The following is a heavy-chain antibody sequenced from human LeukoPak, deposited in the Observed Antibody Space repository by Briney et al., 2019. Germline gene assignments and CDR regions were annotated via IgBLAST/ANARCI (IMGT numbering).Heavy chain of an antibody. J-gene: IGHJ5*02. Sequence: SETLSLTCNVSGGSISSSRHYWGWIRQPPGKGLQWIGGIYYSGSTYYNPSLRSRVTLSVDTSKKQFSLKLSSVTAADTAVYYCARCYSSSSYGWFDPWGQGTLVTVSS. CDR1: GGSISSSRHY. V-gene: IGHV4-39*07. D-gene: IGHD6-6*01. CDR3: ARCYSSSSYGWFDP. CDR2: IYYSGST.